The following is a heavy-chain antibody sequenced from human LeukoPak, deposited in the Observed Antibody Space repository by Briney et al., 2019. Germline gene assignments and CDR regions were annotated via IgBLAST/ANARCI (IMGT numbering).Heavy chain of an antibody. Sequence: GGSLRLSCAASGFTFSSYGMSWVRQAPGKGLEWVSAISGSGGSTYYADSVKGRFTISRDNSKNTLYLQMNSLRAEDTAVYYCARDPPHFYGSGSYYYDYWGQGTLVTVSS. CDR2: ISGSGGST. J-gene: IGHJ4*02. D-gene: IGHD3-10*01. CDR1: GFTFSSYG. CDR3: ARDPPHFYGSGSYYYDY. V-gene: IGHV3-23*01.